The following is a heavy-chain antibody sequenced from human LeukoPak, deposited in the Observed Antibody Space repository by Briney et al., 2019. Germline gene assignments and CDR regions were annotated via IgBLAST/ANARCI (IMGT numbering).Heavy chain of an antibody. CDR3: ATVRRFQLAFDI. CDR1: GGTFSSYA. CDR2: IIPIFGTA. Sequence: SVKVSCKASGGTFSSYAISWVRQAPGQGLEWMGGIIPIFGTANYAQKFQGRVTITADKSTSTAYMELSSLRSEDTAVYYCATVRRFQLAFDIWGQGTMVTVSS. J-gene: IGHJ3*02. D-gene: IGHD2-2*01. V-gene: IGHV1-69*06.